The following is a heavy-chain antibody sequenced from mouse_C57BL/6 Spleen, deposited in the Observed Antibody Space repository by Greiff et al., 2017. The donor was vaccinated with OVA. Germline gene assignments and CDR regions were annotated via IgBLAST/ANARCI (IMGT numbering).Heavy chain of an antibody. CDR3: ARFEDYAAWFAY. D-gene: IGHD2-4*01. Sequence: QVQLKQPGAELVMPGASVKLSCKASGYTFTSYWMHWVKQRPGQGLEWIGEIDPSDSYTNYNQKFTGKSTLTVDKSSSTAYMQLSSLTSEDSAVYYCARFEDYAAWFAYWGQGTLVTVSA. CDR2: IDPSDSYT. J-gene: IGHJ3*01. V-gene: IGHV1-69*01. CDR1: GYTFTSYW.